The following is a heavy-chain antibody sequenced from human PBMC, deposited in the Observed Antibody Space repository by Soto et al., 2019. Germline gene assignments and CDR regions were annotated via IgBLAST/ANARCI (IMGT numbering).Heavy chain of an antibody. D-gene: IGHD5-18*01. CDR2: IYNSEIT. V-gene: IGHV4-31*03. Sequence: QVQLQASGPGLVKPSQTLSLTCTVSGDSISSGGYNWNWIRQSPGKGLEWIGYIYNSEITHYNPSLKSRVTISIDTSTNHFSLRLSSVTAADTSVYFCASGGSRYGADAFDIWGQGTMVTVSS. CDR1: GDSISSGGYN. J-gene: IGHJ3*02. CDR3: ASGGSRYGADAFDI.